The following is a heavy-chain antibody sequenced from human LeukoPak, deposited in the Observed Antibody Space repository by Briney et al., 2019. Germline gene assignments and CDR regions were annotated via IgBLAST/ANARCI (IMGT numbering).Heavy chain of an antibody. CDR3: ARLLATGALFRWFDP. D-gene: IGHD3-10*01. Sequence: SETLSLTCAVAGYSISSGYYWGWIRQPPGKGLEWIGSIYHSGSTYYNPSLKSRVTISVDTSKNQFSPKLSSVTAAATDEYYCARLLATGALFRWFDPWGQGTMVSVSS. V-gene: IGHV4-38-2*01. CDR1: GYSISSGYY. CDR2: IYHSGST. J-gene: IGHJ5*02.